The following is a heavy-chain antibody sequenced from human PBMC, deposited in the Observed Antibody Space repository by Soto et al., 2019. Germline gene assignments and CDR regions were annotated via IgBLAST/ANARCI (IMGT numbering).Heavy chain of an antibody. J-gene: IGHJ4*02. CDR2: INPNSDAT. Sequence: EASVKVSCKASGHTFTGYYIHWVRQAPGQGLEWMGWINPNSDATNYAQKFQGRVTMTRDTSINTAYLELSSPRSDDTAVYYCTRDGQRTKFDYWGQGALVTVSS. CDR1: GHTFTGYY. CDR3: TRDGQRTKFDY. V-gene: IGHV1-2*02.